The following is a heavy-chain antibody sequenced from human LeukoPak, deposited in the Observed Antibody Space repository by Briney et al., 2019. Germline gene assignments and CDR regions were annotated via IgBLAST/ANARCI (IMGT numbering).Heavy chain of an antibody. CDR3: AGMTAAGSLDY. D-gene: IGHD6-13*01. CDR2: IYTSGST. J-gene: IGHJ4*02. V-gene: IGHV4-4*09. CDR1: SGSISSYY. Sequence: SQTLSLTCTVSSGSISSYYWSWIRQPPGKGLEWIGYIYTSGSTNYNPSLKSRVTISVDTSKNQFSLKLSSVTAADTAVYYCAGMTAAGSLDYWGQGTLVTVSS.